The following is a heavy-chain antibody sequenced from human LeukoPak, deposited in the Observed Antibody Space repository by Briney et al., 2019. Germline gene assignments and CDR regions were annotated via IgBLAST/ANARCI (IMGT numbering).Heavy chain of an antibody. CDR3: ARDRGVEMATMGLDS. CDR1: GFTFSSYS. V-gene: IGHV3-21*01. D-gene: IGHD5-24*01. Sequence: GGSLRLSCAASGFTFSSYSMNWVRQAPGKGLEWVSSISSSSSYIYYADSVKGRFTISRDNAKNSLYLQMKSLRAEDTAVYYCARDRGVEMATMGLDSWGQGTLVTVSS. CDR2: ISSSSSYI. J-gene: IGHJ4*02.